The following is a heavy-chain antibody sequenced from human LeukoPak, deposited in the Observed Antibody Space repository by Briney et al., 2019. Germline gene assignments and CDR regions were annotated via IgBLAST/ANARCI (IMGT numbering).Heavy chain of an antibody. Sequence: SETLSLTCTVSGDSISSNYWSWIRQSAGKGLEWIGRIHISGSTNYSPSLKSRVTMSVDMSKNPLSLKVRPVPAAHTAVYYCARDDSLSFDXXGQGTMVNV. V-gene: IGHV4-4*07. CDR3: ARDDSLSFDX. CDR1: GDSISSNY. D-gene: IGHD3-9*01. CDR2: IHISGST. J-gene: IGHJ3*02.